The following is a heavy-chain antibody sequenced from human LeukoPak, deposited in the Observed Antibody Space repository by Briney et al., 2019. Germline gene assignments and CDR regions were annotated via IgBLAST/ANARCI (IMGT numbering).Heavy chain of an antibody. J-gene: IGHJ4*02. Sequence: ASVKVSCKASGGTFSTYAISWVRQAPGQGLEWMGGIIPIFDTANYAQKFQGRVTITADESTRSAYMELSSVTAADTAVYYCASSNYDFWSGYPSFDYWGQGTLVTVSS. CDR3: ASSNYDFWSGYPSFDY. D-gene: IGHD3-3*01. CDR2: IIPIFDTA. V-gene: IGHV1-69*13. CDR1: GGTFSTYA.